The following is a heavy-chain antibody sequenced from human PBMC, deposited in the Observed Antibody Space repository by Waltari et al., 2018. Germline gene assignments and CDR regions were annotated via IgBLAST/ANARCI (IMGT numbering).Heavy chain of an antibody. D-gene: IGHD3-3*01. CDR3: ARERRITIFGGIGGYYYMDV. V-gene: IGHV1-18*01. CDR1: GYTFTSYG. J-gene: IGHJ6*03. Sequence: QVQLVQSGAEVKKPGASVKVSCKASGYTFTSYGLSWVRQAPGQGLEWMGWISAYNGNTNYAQKLQGRVTMTTDTSTSTAYMELRSLRSDDTAVYYCARERRITIFGGIGGYYYMDVWGKGTTVTVSS. CDR2: ISAYNGNT.